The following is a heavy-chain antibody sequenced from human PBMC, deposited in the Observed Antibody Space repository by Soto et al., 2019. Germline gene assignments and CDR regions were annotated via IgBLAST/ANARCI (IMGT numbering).Heavy chain of an antibody. J-gene: IGHJ4*02. CDR1: GGSFTSNNW. Sequence: QVQLQESGPGLVKPSGTLSLTCAVSGGSFTSNNWWTWVRQPPGQGLEWIGEIYRTGSTNYNPSPKSRVTISLDKSENQFSLKVTSLTAADTAVYYCASRDPGTSVDYWGQGTLVTVSS. CDR3: ASRDPGTSVDY. CDR2: IYRTGST. V-gene: IGHV4-4*02. D-gene: IGHD1-7*01.